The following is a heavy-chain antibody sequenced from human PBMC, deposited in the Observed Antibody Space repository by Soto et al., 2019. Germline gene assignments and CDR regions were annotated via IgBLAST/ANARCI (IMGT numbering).Heavy chain of an antibody. CDR2: IDASGYT. V-gene: IGHV4-31*03. CDR3: ARKQAGFFYGIDY. CDR1: GGSISTGGYY. Sequence: PSETLSLTCTVSGGSISTGGYYWSWIRQYPGKGLEWLGYIDASGYTFYNPSLQSRLTLSMDTSKNQFSLKLSSATAADTAVYFCARKQAGFFYGIDYWGQGTLVTVSS. J-gene: IGHJ4*02. D-gene: IGHD3-3*01.